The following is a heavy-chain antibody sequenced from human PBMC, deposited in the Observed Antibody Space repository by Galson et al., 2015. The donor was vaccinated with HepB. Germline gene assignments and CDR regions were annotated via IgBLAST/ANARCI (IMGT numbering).Heavy chain of an antibody. CDR2: ISSTSSYI. D-gene: IGHD2-2*01. J-gene: IGHJ4*02. CDR1: GFTFSNYN. Sequence: SLRLSCAASGFTFSNYNMDWVRQAPGKGLEWVTSISSTSSYIYYADSVKGRFTISRDNAENSLYLQMNSLRAEDTAVYYCVRDRSDSSSSKDYWGQGTLVTVSS. CDR3: VRDRSDSSSSKDY. V-gene: IGHV3-21*01.